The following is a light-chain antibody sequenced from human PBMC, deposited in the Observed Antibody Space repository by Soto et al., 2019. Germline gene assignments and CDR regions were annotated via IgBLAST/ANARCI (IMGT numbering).Light chain of an antibody. CDR3: GAWDESLNGYV. CDR1: STNIGRNS. V-gene: IGLV1-44*01. CDR2: TNN. J-gene: IGLJ1*01. Sequence: QSVLTQPPSASGTPGQRVSISCSGSSTNIGRNSISWYQNLPGTAPKLLIYTNNERPSGVPDRFSGSKSGTSASLAINGLQSGDEADYYCGAWDESLNGYVFGTGTKVTVL.